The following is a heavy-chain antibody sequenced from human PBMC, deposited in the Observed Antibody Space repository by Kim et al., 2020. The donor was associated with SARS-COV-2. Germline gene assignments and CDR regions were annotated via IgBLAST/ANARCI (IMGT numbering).Heavy chain of an antibody. J-gene: IGHJ1*01. CDR1: GGSISSSSYY. CDR3: ARRDRSYFQH. Sequence: SETLSLTCTVSGGSISSSSYYWGWIRQPPGKGLEWIGSIYYSGSTYYNPSLKSRVTISVDTSKNQFSLKLSSVTAADTAVYYCARRDRSYFQHWGQGTLVTVSS. CDR2: IYYSGST. D-gene: IGHD1-26*01. V-gene: IGHV4-39*01.